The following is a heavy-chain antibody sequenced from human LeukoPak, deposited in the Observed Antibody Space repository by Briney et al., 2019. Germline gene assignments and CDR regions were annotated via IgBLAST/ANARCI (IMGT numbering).Heavy chain of an antibody. Sequence: GGSLRLSCAASGFTFSTYALNWVRQAPGKGLEWVSAISDSGGAIYYADSVKGRFTMSRDNSKNSLFLQMNSLRAEDTAVYYCAREGGPYRPLDYSGQGTLVTVAS. CDR3: AREGGPYRPLDY. V-gene: IGHV3-23*01. CDR2: ISDSGGAI. CDR1: GFTFSTYA. J-gene: IGHJ4*02.